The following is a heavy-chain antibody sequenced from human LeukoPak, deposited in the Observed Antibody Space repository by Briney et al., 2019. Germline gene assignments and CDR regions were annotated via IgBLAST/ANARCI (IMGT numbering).Heavy chain of an antibody. CDR3: VRYDVDARRFDY. V-gene: IGHV3-7*01. J-gene: IGHJ4*02. Sequence: GGSLRLSCAASGFTFSSYWMSWVRQAPGKGLEWVANIKQDGSEKYYVDSVKGRFTISRDNAKNSLYLQMNSLSADDTAMYYCVRYDVDARRFDYWGQGTLVTVSS. CDR2: IKQDGSEK. CDR1: GFTFSSYW. D-gene: IGHD1-14*01.